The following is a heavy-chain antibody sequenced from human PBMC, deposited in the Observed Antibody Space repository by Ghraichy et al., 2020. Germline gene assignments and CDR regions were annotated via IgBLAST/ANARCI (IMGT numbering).Heavy chain of an antibody. CDR2: IFYTGST. J-gene: IGHJ5*02. V-gene: IGHV4-59*01. D-gene: IGHD2-15*01. CDR1: GGSIGTFY. Sequence: ESLNISCTVSGGSIGTFYWSWLRQPPGKGLEWIGHIFYTGSTNYNPSLKSRLTISVDTSRNQFSLNLKSVTAADTAVYYCARSRYCSGATCYEDFNFFAPWGQGTRVTVSS. CDR3: ARSRYCSGATCYEDFNFFAP.